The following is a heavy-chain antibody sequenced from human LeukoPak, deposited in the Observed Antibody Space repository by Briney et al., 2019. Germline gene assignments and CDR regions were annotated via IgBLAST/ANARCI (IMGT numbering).Heavy chain of an antibody. CDR2: ICGSGGNT. D-gene: IGHD2-15*01. CDR3: AKESGGSCYNPSDS. CDR1: GFTFSSYA. J-gene: IGHJ4*02. Sequence: GGSLRLSCAASGFTFSSYAMSWVRQAPGKGLEWVSAICGSGGNTYYADSVKGRFTISRDNSKNTVYLPMNSLRAEDTAVYYCAKESGGSCYNPSDSWGQGTLVTVSS. V-gene: IGHV3-23*01.